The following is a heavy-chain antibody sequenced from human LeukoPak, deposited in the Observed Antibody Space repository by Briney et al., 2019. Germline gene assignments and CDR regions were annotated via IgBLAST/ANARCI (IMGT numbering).Heavy chain of an antibody. CDR1: GYSFTSYW. Sequence: AGESLKIPCKGSGYSFTSYWIGWVRQMPGKGLEWMGIIYPGDSDTRYSPSFQGQVTISADKSISTAYLQWSSLKASDTAMYYCARQPYYDWLRNWFDPWGQGTLVTVSS. CDR3: ARQPYYDWLRNWFDP. V-gene: IGHV5-51*01. CDR2: IYPGDSDT. D-gene: IGHD3-3*01. J-gene: IGHJ5*02.